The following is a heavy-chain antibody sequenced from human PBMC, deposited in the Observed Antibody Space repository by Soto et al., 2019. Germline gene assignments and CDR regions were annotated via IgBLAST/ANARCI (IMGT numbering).Heavy chain of an antibody. V-gene: IGHV3-13*04. CDR2: IGTAGDT. D-gene: IGHD2-21*02. CDR1: GFTFSSYD. CDR3: ARVNGGNSGLYYGMDV. J-gene: IGHJ6*02. Sequence: PGGSLRLSCAASGFTFSSYDMHWVRQATGKGLEWVSAIGTAGDTYYPGSVKGRFTISRENAKNSLYLQMNSLRAGDTAVYYCARVNGGNSGLYYGMDVWGQGTTVTVSS.